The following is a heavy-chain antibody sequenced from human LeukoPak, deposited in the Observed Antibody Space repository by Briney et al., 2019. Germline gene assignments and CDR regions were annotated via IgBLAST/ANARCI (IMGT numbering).Heavy chain of an antibody. V-gene: IGHV3-30*02. D-gene: IGHD3-22*01. J-gene: IGHJ4*02. CDR2: IRSDGSDK. Sequence: PGGSLRLSCSASGFTFSSYGMHWVRQAPGKGLEWVAFIRSDGSDKCDADSVKGRFTISRDNSKNTLYLQMNSLRAEDTAVYYCARILSSAWGELGYWGQGTLVTVSP. CDR1: GFTFSSYG. CDR3: ARILSSAWGELGY.